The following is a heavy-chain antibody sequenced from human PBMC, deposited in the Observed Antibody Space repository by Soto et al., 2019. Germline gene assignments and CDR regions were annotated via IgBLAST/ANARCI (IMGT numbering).Heavy chain of an antibody. CDR3: ARNKYSNYANWFDP. CDR2: FDPEDGET. Sequence: ASVKVSCKVSGYTLTELSMHWVRQAPGKGLEWMGGFDPEDGETIYAQKFQGRVTMTEDTSKNQFSLKLSSVTAADTAVYYCARNKYSNYANWFDPWGQGTLVTVSS. CDR1: GYTLTELS. D-gene: IGHD4-4*01. V-gene: IGHV1-24*01. J-gene: IGHJ5*02.